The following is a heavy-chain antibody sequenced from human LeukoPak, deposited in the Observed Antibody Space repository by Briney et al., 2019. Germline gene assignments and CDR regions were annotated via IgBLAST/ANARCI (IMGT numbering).Heavy chain of an antibody. CDR1: GGTFSSYA. V-gene: IGHV1-69*13. Sequence: GASAKVSCKASGGTFSSYAISWVRQAPGQGLEWMGRIIPIFGTANYAQKFQGRVTITADESTSTAYMELSSLRSEDTAVYYCARDRRVTTEGLNYFDYWGQGTLVTVSS. D-gene: IGHD4-11*01. CDR3: ARDRRVTTEGLNYFDY. J-gene: IGHJ4*02. CDR2: IIPIFGTA.